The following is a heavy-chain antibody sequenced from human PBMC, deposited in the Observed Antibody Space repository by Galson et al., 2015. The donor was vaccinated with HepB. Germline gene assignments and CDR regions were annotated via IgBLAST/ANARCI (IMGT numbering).Heavy chain of an antibody. D-gene: IGHD6-19*01. V-gene: IGHV1-18*01. J-gene: IGHJ4*02. Sequence: SVKVSCKASGYTFINYGLSWVRQAPGHGLVWMGWISPYNDNTHYAKKLHGRVTMTTDTSTNTVYMELRSLRSDDTAVYYCARLNETVAGTSNLDNWGQGTLVTVSS. CDR3: ARLNETVAGTSNLDN. CDR2: ISPYNDNT. CDR1: GYTFINYG.